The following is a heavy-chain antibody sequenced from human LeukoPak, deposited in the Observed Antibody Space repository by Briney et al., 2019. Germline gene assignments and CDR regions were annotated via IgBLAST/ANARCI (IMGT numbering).Heavy chain of an antibody. Sequence: PGGSLRLSCPASGFTFSAYAISWVRQAPGKGLEWVSAISGSGGITYYADSVKGRFTISRGNSKNTLYLQMNSLRAEDTAVYYCAKHDPRRVVITNWFDPWGQGTLVTVSS. CDR1: GFTFSAYA. D-gene: IGHD3-22*01. J-gene: IGHJ5*02. CDR3: AKHDPRRVVITNWFDP. V-gene: IGHV3-23*01. CDR2: ISGSGGIT.